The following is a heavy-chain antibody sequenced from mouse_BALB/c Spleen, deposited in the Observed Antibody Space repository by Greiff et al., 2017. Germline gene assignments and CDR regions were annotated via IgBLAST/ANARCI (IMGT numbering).Heavy chain of an antibody. V-gene: IGHV10S3*01. CDR2: IRSKSNNYAT. CDR3: VRDLPYAMDY. CDR1: GFTFNTNA. Sequence: EVQLVETGGGLVQPKGSLKLSCAASGFTFNTNAMNWVRQAPGKGLEWVARIRSKSNNYATYYADSVKDRFTISRDDSQSMLYLQMNNLKTEDTAMYYCVRDLPYAMDYWGQGTSVTVSS. J-gene: IGHJ4*01.